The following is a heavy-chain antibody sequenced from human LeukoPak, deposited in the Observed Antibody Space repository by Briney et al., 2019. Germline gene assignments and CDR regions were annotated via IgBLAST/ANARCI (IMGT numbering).Heavy chain of an antibody. V-gene: IGHV4-59*01. D-gene: IGHD6-19*01. CDR3: ARDQAVLDAFDI. CDR2: IYYSGST. CDR1: GGSISSYY. J-gene: IGHJ3*02. Sequence: SETLSLTCTVSGGSISSYYWSWIRQPPGKGLEWIGYIYYSGSTNHNPSLKSRVTISVDTSKNQFSLKLSSVTAADTAVYYCARDQAVLDAFDIWGQGTMVTVSS.